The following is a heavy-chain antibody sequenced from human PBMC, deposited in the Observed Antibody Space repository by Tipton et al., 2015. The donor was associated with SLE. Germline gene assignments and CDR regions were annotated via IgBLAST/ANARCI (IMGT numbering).Heavy chain of an antibody. CDR3: ARRSTTDYMDV. J-gene: IGHJ6*03. D-gene: IGHD2/OR15-2a*01. CDR2: IYHGGSN. V-gene: IGHV4-38-2*01. CDR1: GFSITSVYS. Sequence: TLSLTCAVSGFSITSVYSWDWIRQPPGKGLEWIGSIYHGGSNYYNPSLKRRVTISVDTSKNLFSLLLRSVTAADTAVYFCARRSTTDYMDVCGRGTAVTVSS.